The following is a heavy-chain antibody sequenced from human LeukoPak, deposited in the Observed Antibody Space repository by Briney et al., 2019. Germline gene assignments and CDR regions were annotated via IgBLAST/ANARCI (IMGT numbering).Heavy chain of an antibody. CDR1: GYNFVNYR. V-gene: IGHV5-51*03. Sequence: GESLRISCQASGYNFVNYRIGWVRQMPGKGLEWMGIIYPRSSAAKYSPSFEGQVTISVDKSINTAYLQWTSLRASDTAMYFCARRSFDSWGQGTRVTVSP. D-gene: IGHD6-19*01. J-gene: IGHJ4*02. CDR3: ARRSFDS. CDR2: IYPRSSAA.